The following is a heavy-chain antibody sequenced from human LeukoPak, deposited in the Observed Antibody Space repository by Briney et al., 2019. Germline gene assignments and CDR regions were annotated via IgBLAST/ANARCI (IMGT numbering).Heavy chain of an antibody. CDR1: GGSISSYY. Sequence: SETLSLTCTVSGGSISSYYWSWIRQPPGKGLEWIGYIYYSGSTNYNPSLKTGVTISVDTSKIQFSLKLSSVTAADTAVYYCARVLTTVITPYYFDYWGQGTLVTVSS. D-gene: IGHD4-23*01. CDR2: IYYSGST. V-gene: IGHV4-59*01. CDR3: ARVLTTVITPYYFDY. J-gene: IGHJ4*02.